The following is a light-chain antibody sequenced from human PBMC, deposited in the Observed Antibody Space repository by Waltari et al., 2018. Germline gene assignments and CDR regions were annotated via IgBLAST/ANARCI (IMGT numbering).Light chain of an antibody. V-gene: IGLV2-14*01. J-gene: IGLJ2*01. Sequence: QSALTQPASVSGSPGQSVTIFSAGTSNDVVGYNSVSWYQEHPGQAPGVIIYDVSNRPSGVSDRFSGSKSGNTASLTISGLQAEDEADYYCSSQSSNDVVLFGGGTKLTVL. CDR1: SNDVVGYNS. CDR3: SSQSSNDVVL. CDR2: DVS.